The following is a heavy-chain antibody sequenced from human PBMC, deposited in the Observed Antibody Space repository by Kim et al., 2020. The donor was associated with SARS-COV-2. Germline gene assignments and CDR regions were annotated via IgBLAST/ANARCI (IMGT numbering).Heavy chain of an antibody. J-gene: IGHJ5*02. CDR3: ARGIIAAAGTWFDP. Sequence: GGSLRLSCAASGFTFSSYSMNWVRQAPGKGLEWVSSISSSSSYIYYADSVKGRFTISRDNAKNSLYLQMNSLRAEDTAVYYCARGIIAAAGTWFDPWGQGTLVTVSS. CDR2: ISSSSSYI. CDR1: GFTFSSYS. V-gene: IGHV3-21*01. D-gene: IGHD6-13*01.